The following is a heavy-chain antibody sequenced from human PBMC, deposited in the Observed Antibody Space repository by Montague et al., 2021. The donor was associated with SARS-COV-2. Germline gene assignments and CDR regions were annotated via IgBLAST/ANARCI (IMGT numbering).Heavy chain of an antibody. V-gene: IGHV3-23*01. Sequence: SLRLSCAASGFTFSSHAMSWVRQAPGKGLEWVSAISGSGSSAYHADSVKGRFTISRDNSKNTLYLQMNSLRAEDTAVYYCAKGDVDTAMAFEYWGQGTLVTVSS. J-gene: IGHJ4*02. CDR2: ISGSGSSA. CDR1: GFTFSSHA. CDR3: AKGDVDTAMAFEY. D-gene: IGHD5-18*01.